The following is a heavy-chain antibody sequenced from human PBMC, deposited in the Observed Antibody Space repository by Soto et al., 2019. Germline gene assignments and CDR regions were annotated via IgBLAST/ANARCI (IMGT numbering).Heavy chain of an antibody. CDR1: GFTFSSYS. Sequence: PGGSLRLSCAASGFTFSSYSMNWVRQAPGKGLEWVSSISSSSSYIYYADSVKGRFTISRDNAKNSLYLQRNSLRAEDTAVYYCARDQPGYSYGYGLGYWGQGTLVTVSS. D-gene: IGHD5-18*01. V-gene: IGHV3-21*01. J-gene: IGHJ4*02. CDR2: ISSSSSYI. CDR3: ARDQPGYSYGYGLGY.